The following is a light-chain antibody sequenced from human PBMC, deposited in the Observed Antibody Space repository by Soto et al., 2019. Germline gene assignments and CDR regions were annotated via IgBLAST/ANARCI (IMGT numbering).Light chain of an antibody. J-gene: IGLJ1*01. Sequence: QSVLNQPASVSGSPGQSITISCAGTSSAVGRYNFVSWSKQHPGKVPKLMIFEVTKRPSGFSDRFSGPKSGNTASLKIPGVQSDEEDVHYRCSDVGGGVYACGTGTKVKVL. CDR1: SSAVGRYNF. CDR2: EVT. CDR3: CSDVGGGVYA. V-gene: IGLV2-23*02.